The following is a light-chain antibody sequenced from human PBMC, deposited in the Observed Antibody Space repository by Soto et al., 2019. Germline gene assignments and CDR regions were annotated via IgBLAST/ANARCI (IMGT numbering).Light chain of an antibody. CDR3: QQRSNSPLT. CDR2: DAS. J-gene: IGKJ4*01. V-gene: IGKV3-11*01. Sequence: EIVLTQSPATLSLSPGERATLSCRASQSVSSYLAWYQQKPGQAPRLLIYDASNRATAIPARFSGSGSGTDFTLTISSLEPEDFAVYYCQQRSNSPLTFGGGTKVEI. CDR1: QSVSSY.